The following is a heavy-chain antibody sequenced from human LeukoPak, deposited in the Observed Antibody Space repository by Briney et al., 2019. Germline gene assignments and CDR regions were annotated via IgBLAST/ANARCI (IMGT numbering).Heavy chain of an antibody. J-gene: IGHJ2*01. CDR2: ISSSGSHI. CDR3: AKIGVSGHWYFDL. V-gene: IGHV3-21*01. Sequence: AGSLRLSCTASESTFSSFPMSWVRQPPGRGLEWISSISSSGSHIYYADSLKGRLTVSRDNAKNSLYVQMNSLRAEDTAVYYCAKIGVSGHWYFDLWGRGTLVTVSS. D-gene: IGHD5/OR15-5a*01. CDR1: ESTFSSFP.